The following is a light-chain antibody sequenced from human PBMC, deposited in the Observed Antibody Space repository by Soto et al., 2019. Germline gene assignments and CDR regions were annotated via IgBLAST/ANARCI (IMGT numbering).Light chain of an antibody. CDR1: QSVSSSF. CDR3: QQYGSSPRT. V-gene: IGKV3-20*01. J-gene: IGKJ1*01. CDR2: GAY. Sequence: EIVLTQSPGTLSLSGGERGTLSCSASQSVSSSFLSWYQQKPGQAPRLLIYGAYSRANGITDRFSGSGSGTDFTITISRLEPEDFAVYYCQQYGSSPRTVGQVTKVDIK.